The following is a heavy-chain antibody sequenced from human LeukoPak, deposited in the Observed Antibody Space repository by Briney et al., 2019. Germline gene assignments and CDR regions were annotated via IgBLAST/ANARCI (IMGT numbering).Heavy chain of an antibody. CDR1: GFPFSSYW. Sequence: GGSLRLSCVASGFPFSSYWMTWVRQAPGKGLEWVANIKQDGSKKSYVDSVKGRFTISRDNAKNSLYLQMNSLRAEDTAMYFCAREGHSSGSLGDYWGQGILVTVSS. D-gene: IGHD6-19*01. V-gene: IGHV3-7*03. J-gene: IGHJ4*02. CDR3: AREGHSSGSLGDY. CDR2: IKQDGSKK.